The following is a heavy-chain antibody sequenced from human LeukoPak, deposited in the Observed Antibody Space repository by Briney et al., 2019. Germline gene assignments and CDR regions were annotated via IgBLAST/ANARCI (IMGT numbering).Heavy chain of an antibody. J-gene: IGHJ4*02. CDR3: AKDYSSGWQIDY. D-gene: IGHD6-19*01. V-gene: IGHV3-30*02. Sequence: GGSLRLSCAASGFTFSSYGMHWARQAPGKGLEWVAFIRYDGSNKYYADSVKGRFTISRDNSKNTLYLQINSLRDEDTAVYYCAKDYSSGWQIDYWGQGTLVTVSS. CDR2: IRYDGSNK. CDR1: GFTFSSYG.